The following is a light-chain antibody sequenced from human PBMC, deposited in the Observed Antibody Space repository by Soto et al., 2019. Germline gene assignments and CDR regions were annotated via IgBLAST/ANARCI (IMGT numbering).Light chain of an antibody. CDR1: QSVSSNY. CDR3: QQYAASPIT. Sequence: EIVLTQSPGTLSLSPGERATLSFRASQSVSSNYLVWYQQKPGQAPRLLIYAASSRATGIPDRFSGSGSGTDFTLTISRLEPEDFAVFYCQQYAASPITFGQGTRLEIK. J-gene: IGKJ5*01. CDR2: AAS. V-gene: IGKV3-20*01.